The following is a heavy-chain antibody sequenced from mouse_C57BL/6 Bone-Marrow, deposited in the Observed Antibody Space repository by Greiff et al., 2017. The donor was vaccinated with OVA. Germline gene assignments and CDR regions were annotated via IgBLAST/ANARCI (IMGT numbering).Heavy chain of an antibody. J-gene: IGHJ1*03. CDR1: GYTFTSYW. V-gene: IGHV1-55*01. CDR3: ARGPYYGSSYPYWYFDV. D-gene: IGHD1-1*01. CDR2: IYPGSGST. Sequence: VQLQQPGAELVKPGASVKMSCKASGYTFTSYWITWVKQRPGQGLEWIGDIYPGSGSTNYNEKFKSKATLTVDTSSSTAYMQLSSLTSEDSAVYYCARGPYYGSSYPYWYFDVWGTGTTVTVSS.